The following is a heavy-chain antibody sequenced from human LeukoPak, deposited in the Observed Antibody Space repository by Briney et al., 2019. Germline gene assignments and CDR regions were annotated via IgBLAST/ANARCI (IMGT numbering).Heavy chain of an antibody. Sequence: GGSLRLSCAASGFTFNSYAMSWVRQAPGKGLEWVSAISGSGGGTYYADSVKGRFTISRDNSKNSLYLQMNSLRAEDTAVYYCARVQLWQTNGFDYWGQGTLVTVSS. CDR3: ARVQLWQTNGFDY. J-gene: IGHJ4*02. CDR2: ISGSGGGT. V-gene: IGHV3-23*01. CDR1: GFTFNSYA. D-gene: IGHD5-18*01.